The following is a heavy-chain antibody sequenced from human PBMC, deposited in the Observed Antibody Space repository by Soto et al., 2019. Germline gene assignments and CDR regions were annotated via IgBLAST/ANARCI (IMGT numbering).Heavy chain of an antibody. V-gene: IGHV1-18*01. D-gene: IGHD6-19*01. Sequence: QVQLVQSGAEVKKPGTSVKVSCKASGYTYTSYGFSWVRQAPGQGLEWMGWISPYNRDTNYAQRLQGRVTMTTDTSTSTAYMELRSLRSDDTAVYYCARASGWPYYFDYWGQGTLVAVSS. CDR2: ISPYNRDT. J-gene: IGHJ4*02. CDR1: GYTYTSYG. CDR3: ARASGWPYYFDY.